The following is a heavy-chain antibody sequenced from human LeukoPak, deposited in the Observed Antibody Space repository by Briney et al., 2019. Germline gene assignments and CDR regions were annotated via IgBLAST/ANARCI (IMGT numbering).Heavy chain of an antibody. J-gene: IGHJ5*02. D-gene: IGHD3-10*01. Sequence: GESLRISCQASGYSFTSSWIGWARQMPGKGLEWMAIINPGDSDTRYSPSFQGQVTISADKSISTVYLQWGSLKASDTAMYYCARQPGAGWFDPWGQGTLVTVSS. V-gene: IGHV5-51*01. CDR1: GYSFTSSW. CDR3: ARQPGAGWFDP. CDR2: INPGDSDT.